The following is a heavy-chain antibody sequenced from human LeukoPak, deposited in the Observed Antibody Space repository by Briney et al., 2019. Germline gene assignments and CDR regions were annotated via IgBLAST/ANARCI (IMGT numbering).Heavy chain of an antibody. Sequence: PGGSLRLSCAASGLPFSGSAMHWVRQASGKGLEWGGRIRSKGNSYATAYAASVKGRFTISRDDSKNTAYLQMNSLKTEDTAVYYCTRAPTPYGGYDYFDYWGQGTLVTVSS. J-gene: IGHJ4*02. V-gene: IGHV3-73*01. D-gene: IGHD5-12*01. CDR3: TRAPTPYGGYDYFDY. CDR1: GLPFSGSA. CDR2: IRSKGNSYAT.